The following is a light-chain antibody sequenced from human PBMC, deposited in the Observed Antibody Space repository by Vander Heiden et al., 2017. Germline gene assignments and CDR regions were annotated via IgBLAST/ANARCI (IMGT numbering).Light chain of an antibody. CDR3: QQYNRWVALT. Sequence: EIEMTQSPATLSVSPGERATLSCRASHSVSTNLAWYQQKPGQAPRLIIYNAATRATGSPARFSGSGSGTEFTLTISSLQSEDCAVYYCQQYNRWVALTFGGGTKVEIK. J-gene: IGKJ4*01. CDR1: HSVSTN. V-gene: IGKV3D-15*01. CDR2: NAA.